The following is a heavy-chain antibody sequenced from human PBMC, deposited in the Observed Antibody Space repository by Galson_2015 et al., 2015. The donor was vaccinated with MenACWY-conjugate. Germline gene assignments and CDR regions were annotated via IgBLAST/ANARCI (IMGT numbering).Heavy chain of an antibody. CDR2: IKQDGSEK. V-gene: IGHV3-7*03. D-gene: IGHD4-17*01. CDR1: GFTFSRYW. CDR3: ATETTATISDYY. Sequence: LRLSCAASGFTFSRYWMSWVRQAPGKGLEWVADIKQDGSEKYYVGSVKGRFTISRDNVKNSLYLQMNSLRAEDTAIYYCATETTATISDYYWGQGTLVTVSS. J-gene: IGHJ4*02.